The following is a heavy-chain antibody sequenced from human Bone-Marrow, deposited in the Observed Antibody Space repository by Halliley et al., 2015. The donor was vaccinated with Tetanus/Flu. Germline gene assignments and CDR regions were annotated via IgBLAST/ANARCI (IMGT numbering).Heavy chain of an antibody. CDR3: VRENTDHVGSLD. V-gene: IGHV4-59*01. CDR2: IYYSGST. Sequence: LRLSCTVSGGSISSYYWSWIRQPLGKGLEWIGYIYYSGSTTYNPSFNSRVTISLDASENQFSLNLSSVTAADTAVYYCVRENTDHVGSLDWGQGTLVTVSS. CDR1: GGSISSYY. J-gene: IGHJ4*02. D-gene: IGHD1-26*01.